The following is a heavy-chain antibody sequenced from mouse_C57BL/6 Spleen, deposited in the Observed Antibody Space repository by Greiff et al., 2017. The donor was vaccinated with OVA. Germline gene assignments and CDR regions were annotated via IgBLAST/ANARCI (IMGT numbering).Heavy chain of an antibody. CDR3: AREGITTVGGYYYAMDY. V-gene: IGHV1-80*01. Sequence: VQLQQSGAELVKPGASVKISCKASGYAFSSYWMNWVKQRPGKGLEWIGQIYPGGGDTNYTGKFKGKATLTADKSSSTAYMQLSSLTSEDSAVYFCAREGITTVGGYYYAMDYWGQGTSVTVSS. CDR1: GYAFSSYW. J-gene: IGHJ4*01. D-gene: IGHD1-1*01. CDR2: IYPGGGDT.